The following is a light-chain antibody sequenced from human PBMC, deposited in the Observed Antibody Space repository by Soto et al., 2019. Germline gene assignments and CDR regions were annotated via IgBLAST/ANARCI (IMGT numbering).Light chain of an antibody. Sequence: EIVMTQSPATLSVSPGERATLSCRASQSVSSNLAWYQQKPGQAPRLLIYGASTRATGIPARFSGSGSGTEFTLTISSLEPEDFAVYYCQQYGGSPRTFGQGTKVDIK. CDR2: GAS. J-gene: IGKJ1*01. CDR3: QQYGGSPRT. CDR1: QSVSSN. V-gene: IGKV3-15*01.